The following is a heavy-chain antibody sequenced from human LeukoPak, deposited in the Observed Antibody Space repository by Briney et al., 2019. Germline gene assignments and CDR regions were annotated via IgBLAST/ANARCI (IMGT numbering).Heavy chain of an antibody. CDR3: AREFSSGWHGGRGTWFDP. V-gene: IGHV4-59*01. Sequence: PSETLSLTCTVSGGSISSYYWSWIRQPPGKGLEWIGYIYYSGSTNYNPSLKSRVTISVDTSKNQFSLKLSSVTAADTAVYYCAREFSSGWHGGRGTWFDPWGQGTLVTVSS. CDR2: IYYSGST. J-gene: IGHJ5*02. CDR1: GGSISSYY. D-gene: IGHD6-19*01.